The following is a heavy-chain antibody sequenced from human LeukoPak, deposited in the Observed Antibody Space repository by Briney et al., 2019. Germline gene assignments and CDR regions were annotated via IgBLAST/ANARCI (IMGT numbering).Heavy chain of an antibody. J-gene: IGHJ4*02. D-gene: IGHD6-13*01. CDR2: IWYDGSNK. CDR1: GFTFSSYG. V-gene: IGHV3-33*01. Sequence: GGSLRLSCAASGFTFSSYGMHWVRQAPGKGLEWVAVIWYDGSNKYYADSVKGRFTISRDNSKNTLYLQMNSLRAEDTAVYYCARNLYGPGIAAVLGYWGQGTLVTVSS. CDR3: ARNLYGPGIAAVLGY.